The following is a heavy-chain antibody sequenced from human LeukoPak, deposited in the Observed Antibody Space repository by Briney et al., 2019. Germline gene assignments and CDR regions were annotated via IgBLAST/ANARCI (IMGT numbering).Heavy chain of an antibody. Sequence: GGSLRLSCAASGFTFSSYAMSWVRQAPGKGLEWVSAISGSGGSTYYADSVKGRFTISRDNSKNTLYLQMNSLRAEDTAVYYCANQMAMIVGYGMDVWGQGTTVTVSS. V-gene: IGHV3-23*01. CDR1: GFTFSSYA. J-gene: IGHJ6*02. CDR2: ISGSGGST. CDR3: ANQMAMIVGYGMDV. D-gene: IGHD3-22*01.